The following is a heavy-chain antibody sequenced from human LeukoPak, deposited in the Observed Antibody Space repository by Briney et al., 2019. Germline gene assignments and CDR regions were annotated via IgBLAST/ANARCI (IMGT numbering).Heavy chain of an antibody. CDR2: ISAYNGNT. V-gene: IGHV1-18*01. J-gene: IGHJ4*02. CDR1: GYTFTSYG. D-gene: IGHD3-10*01. Sequence: GASVKVSCKASGYTFTSYGIIWVRQAPGQGLEWMGWISAYNGNTNYAQKLQGRVTMTTDTSTSTAYMELRSLRSDDTAVYYCATRRNVLLWFGEAEYYFDYWGQGTLVTVSS. CDR3: ATRRNVLLWFGEAEYYFDY.